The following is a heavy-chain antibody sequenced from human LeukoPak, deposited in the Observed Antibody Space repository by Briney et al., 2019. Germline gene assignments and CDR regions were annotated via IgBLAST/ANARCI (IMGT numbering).Heavy chain of an antibody. J-gene: IGHJ6*03. CDR3: AKCPATGNIAHYDYDYMDV. D-gene: IGHD6-13*01. CDR2: ISGSGGST. Sequence: GGSLRLSCAASGFTFSSYAISWVRQAPGKGLEWVSAISGSGGSTYYADSVKGRFTISRNNSKNTLYLQMNSLRAEDTAVYYCAKCPATGNIAHYDYDYMDVWGKGTTVTVSS. CDR1: GFTFSSYA. V-gene: IGHV3-23*01.